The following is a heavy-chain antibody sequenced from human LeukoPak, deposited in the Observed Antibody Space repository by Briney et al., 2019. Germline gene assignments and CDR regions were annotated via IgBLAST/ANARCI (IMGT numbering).Heavy chain of an antibody. J-gene: IGHJ1*01. D-gene: IGHD1-20*01. Sequence: GSSVKVSCKASGGTFSNYAISWVRQAPGQGLEWMGAIIPIFGTANYAQKFQGRVTITADESTSTAYMELSSLRSEDTAVYYCARILSSNWYEYFHHWGQGTLVTVSS. CDR3: ARILSSNWYEYFHH. V-gene: IGHV1-69*01. CDR1: GGTFSNYA. CDR2: IIPIFGTA.